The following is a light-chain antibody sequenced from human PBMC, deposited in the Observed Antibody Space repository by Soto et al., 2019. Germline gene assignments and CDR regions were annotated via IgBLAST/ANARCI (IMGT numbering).Light chain of an antibody. CDR1: QDIRKD. Sequence: AIQLTQSPSSLSASVCDRVTITCRASQDIRKDLAWYQQKPGKAPQILIYGASTLQTGVASRFSGSGSATDFALTISSLQPADSAAYYCLQDYNYPFTFGQGTKVDI. CDR2: GAS. V-gene: IGKV1-6*01. J-gene: IGKJ2*01. CDR3: LQDYNYPFT.